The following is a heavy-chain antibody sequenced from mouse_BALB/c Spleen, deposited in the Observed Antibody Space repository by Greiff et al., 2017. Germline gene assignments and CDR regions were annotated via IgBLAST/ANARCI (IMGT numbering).Heavy chain of an antibody. CDR2: FYPGSGSI. J-gene: IGHJ4*01. CDR3: ARHEAGYELSSYAMDY. Sequence: NLSFNSSFYTFPSYIIHFLNHISGHCLEFLFFFYPGSGSIKYNEKFKDKATLTADKSSSTGYMELSRLTSEDSAVYFCARHEAGYELSSYAMDYWGQGT. D-gene: IGHD2-14*01. CDR1: FYTFPSYI. V-gene: IGHV1-62-2*01.